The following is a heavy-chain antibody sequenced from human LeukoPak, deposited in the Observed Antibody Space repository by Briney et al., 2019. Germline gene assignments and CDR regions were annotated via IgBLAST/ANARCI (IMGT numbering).Heavy chain of an antibody. V-gene: IGHV4-4*02. CDR2: INHSGST. CDR3: ARGPPLDY. Sequence: SETLSLTCAVSGGSTSSSNWWSWVRQPPGKGLEWIGEINHSGSTNYNPSLKSRVTISVDTSKNQFSLKLSSVTAADTAVYYCARGPPLDYWGQGTLVTVSS. D-gene: IGHD3-16*02. CDR1: GGSTSSSNW. J-gene: IGHJ4*02.